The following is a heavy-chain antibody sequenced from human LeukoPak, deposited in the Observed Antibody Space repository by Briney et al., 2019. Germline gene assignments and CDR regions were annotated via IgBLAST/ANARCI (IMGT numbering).Heavy chain of an antibody. CDR2: IYSSGST. J-gene: IGHJ4*02. CDR1: GFTVSSNY. V-gene: IGHV3-53*01. CDR3: ARDRGGPEGD. D-gene: IGHD2-15*01. Sequence: HGGSLRLSCAASGFTVSSNYMSWVRQAPGKGLEWVSVIYSSGSTYYADSVKGRFTISRDNSKNTLYLQMNSLRADDTAVYYCARDRGGPEGDWGQGTLVTVSS.